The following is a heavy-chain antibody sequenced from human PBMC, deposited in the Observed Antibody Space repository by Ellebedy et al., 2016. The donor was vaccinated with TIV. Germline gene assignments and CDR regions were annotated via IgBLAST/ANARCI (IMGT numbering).Heavy chain of an antibody. J-gene: IGHJ2*01. D-gene: IGHD5-24*01. CDR2: IDPTDSYI. Sequence: GESLKISCKGSGYNFTSHWISWVRQKPGKGLEWIGRIDPTDSYINYNTSFQGHVTFSVDTSTSTAYLQWSTLKASDTATYYGARTQDAYTPYWHFDLWGRGTLVTVSS. V-gene: IGHV5-10-1*01. CDR3: ARTQDAYTPYWHFDL. CDR1: GYNFTSHW.